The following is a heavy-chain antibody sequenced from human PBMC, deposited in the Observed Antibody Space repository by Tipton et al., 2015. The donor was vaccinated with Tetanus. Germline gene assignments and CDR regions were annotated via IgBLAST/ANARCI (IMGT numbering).Heavy chain of an antibody. CDR1: GFTFGDYA. J-gene: IGHJ4*02. Sequence: SLRLSCTGSGFTFGDYAMIWVRQAPGKGLEWVSGISGSGGSTYYADSVKGRFTISRDNSKNTLYLQMNSLRAEDTAVYYCAKEQYYDFWSGYYVLDYWGQGTLVTVSS. V-gene: IGHV3-23*01. D-gene: IGHD3-3*01. CDR3: AKEQYYDFWSGYYVLDY. CDR2: ISGSGGST.